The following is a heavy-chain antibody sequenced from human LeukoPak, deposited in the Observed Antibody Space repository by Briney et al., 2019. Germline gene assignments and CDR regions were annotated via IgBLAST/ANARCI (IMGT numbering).Heavy chain of an antibody. Sequence: ASVKVSCKASGYTFSNFAISWVRQAPGQGLEWMGWISANNGHTDYTQKLQGRITMTTDTSTNTAYMELRGLRSDDTAVYYCARAHRGYSYFDYWGQGTLVTVSS. D-gene: IGHD5-18*01. V-gene: IGHV1-18*01. CDR2: ISANNGHT. CDR1: GYTFSNFA. CDR3: ARAHRGYSYFDY. J-gene: IGHJ4*02.